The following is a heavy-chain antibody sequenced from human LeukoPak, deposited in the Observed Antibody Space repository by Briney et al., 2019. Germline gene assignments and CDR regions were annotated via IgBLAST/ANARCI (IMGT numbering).Heavy chain of an antibody. J-gene: IGHJ4*02. CDR1: GFTFSDYN. CDR3: ARGLGFGELYITDY. Sequence: GGSLRLSCAASGFTFSDYNMNWVRQAPGKGLEWVAVISYDGSNKYYADSVKGRFTISRDNSKNTLYLQMNSLRAEDTAVYYCARGLGFGELYITDYWGQGTLVTVSS. CDR2: ISYDGSNK. D-gene: IGHD3-10*01. V-gene: IGHV3-30-3*01.